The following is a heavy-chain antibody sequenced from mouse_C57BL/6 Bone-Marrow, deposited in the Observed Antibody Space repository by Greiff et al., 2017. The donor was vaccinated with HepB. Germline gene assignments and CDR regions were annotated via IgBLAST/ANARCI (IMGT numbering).Heavy chain of an antibody. Sequence: SGAELVKPGASVKMSCKASGYTFTSYWITWVKQRPGQGLEWIGDIYPGSGSTNYNEKFKSKATLTVDTSSSTAYMQLSSLTSEDSAVYYCASSSGYWAMDYWGQGTSVTVSS. CDR2: IYPGSGST. V-gene: IGHV1-55*01. D-gene: IGHD3-2*02. J-gene: IGHJ4*01. CDR1: GYTFTSYW. CDR3: ASSSGYWAMDY.